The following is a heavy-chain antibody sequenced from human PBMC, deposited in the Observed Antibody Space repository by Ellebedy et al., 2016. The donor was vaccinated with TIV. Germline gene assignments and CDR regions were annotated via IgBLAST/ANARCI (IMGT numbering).Heavy chain of an antibody. CDR2: ISDSGSNT. CDR3: ANTLRSMIPQRENFQR. CDR1: GFTFRSYA. D-gene: IGHD3-22*01. J-gene: IGHJ1*01. V-gene: IGHV3-23*01. Sequence: GESLKISCAASGFTFRSYAMTWVRQAPGKGLEWVSSISDSGSNTYYVDSVRGRFTISRVNSKNTLFLQMYSLRAEDTAVYYCANTLRSMIPQRENFQRWGQGTLVTVSS.